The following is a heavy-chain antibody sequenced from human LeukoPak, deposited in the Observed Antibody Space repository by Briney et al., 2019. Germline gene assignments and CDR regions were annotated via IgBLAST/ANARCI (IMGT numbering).Heavy chain of an antibody. CDR3: ARDVLYDSSGYYSDY. CDR2: INWNGGST. V-gene: IGHV3-20*04. J-gene: IGHJ4*02. Sequence: GGSLRLSCAASGFTFDEYAMSWARQAPGKGLEWVSGINWNGGSTGYADSVKGRFTISRDNTKNSLYLQMNSQRAEDTALYYCARDVLYDSSGYYSDYWGQGTLVTVSS. D-gene: IGHD3-22*01. CDR1: GFTFDEYA.